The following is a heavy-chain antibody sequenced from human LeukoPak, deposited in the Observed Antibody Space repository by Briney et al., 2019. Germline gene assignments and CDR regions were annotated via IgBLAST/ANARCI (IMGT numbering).Heavy chain of an antibody. Sequence: GGSLRLSCTASGSTFSSYWMHWVRQAPGKGLVWVSRINSGGGSTSYADSVKGRFTIPRDNAKNTLYLQMNSLRAEDTAVYYCARRIQGMAPYYFDYWGQGTLVTVSS. CDR2: INSGGGST. D-gene: IGHD5-24*01. CDR3: ARRIQGMAPYYFDY. CDR1: GSTFSSYW. J-gene: IGHJ4*02. V-gene: IGHV3-74*01.